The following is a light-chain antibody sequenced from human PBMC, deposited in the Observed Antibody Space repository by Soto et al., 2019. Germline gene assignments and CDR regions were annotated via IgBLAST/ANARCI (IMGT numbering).Light chain of an antibody. J-gene: IGKJ2*01. CDR3: LQHSTYPHT. Sequence: DVQMAQSPSAMSASVGDRVTIACRASQDISRFVAWFQHKPGRAPERLIYETSNLQPGVPSRFSGSGSGTEFTLAISGLQPEDFATYYCLQHSTYPHTFGQGTKLEIK. CDR2: ETS. CDR1: QDISRF. V-gene: IGKV1-17*03.